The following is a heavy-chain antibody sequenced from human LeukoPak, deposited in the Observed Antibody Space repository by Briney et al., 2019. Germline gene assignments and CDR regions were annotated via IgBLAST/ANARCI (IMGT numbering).Heavy chain of an antibody. CDR2: ISSSGSTI. CDR1: GFTLSDYY. V-gene: IGHV3-11*01. J-gene: IGHJ6*02. Sequence: PGRSLRLSCAASGFTLSDYYMSWIRQAPGKGLEWVSYISSSGSTIYYADSVKGRFTISRDNAKNSLYLQMISLRAEDTAVYYCARDISAAYGMDVWGQGTTVTVSS. CDR3: ARDISAAYGMDV.